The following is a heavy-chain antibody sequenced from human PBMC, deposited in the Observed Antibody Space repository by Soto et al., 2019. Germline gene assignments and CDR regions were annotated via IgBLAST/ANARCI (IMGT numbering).Heavy chain of an antibody. CDR3: AIEVWGRGGHYLDS. Sequence: QVHVVQSGAEVKKPGSSVKVTCKSFGGTFNSFGINWVRQAPGQGLEYMGGIIPAFGTTNFAQRFRDRVTIVADGSSTTSYMGLSSLTSDDTATYYCAIEVWGRGGHYLDSWGQGTLVTVSS. D-gene: IGHD7-27*01. CDR2: IIPAFGTT. CDR1: GGTFNSFG. V-gene: IGHV1-69*01. J-gene: IGHJ4*02.